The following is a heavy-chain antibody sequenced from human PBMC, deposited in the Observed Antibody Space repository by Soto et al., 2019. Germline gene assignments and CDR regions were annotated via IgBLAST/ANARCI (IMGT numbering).Heavy chain of an antibody. CDR2: ISAYNGNT. D-gene: IGHD3-10*01. V-gene: IGHV1-18*01. CDR3: ARDRPYLLWFGDQVFDP. J-gene: IGHJ5*02. Sequence: ASVKVSCKASGYTFTSYGISWVRQAPGQGLEWMGWISAYNGNTNYAQKLQGRVTMTTDTSTSTAYMELRSLRSDDTAVYYRARDRPYLLWFGDQVFDPWGQGTLVTVSS. CDR1: GYTFTSYG.